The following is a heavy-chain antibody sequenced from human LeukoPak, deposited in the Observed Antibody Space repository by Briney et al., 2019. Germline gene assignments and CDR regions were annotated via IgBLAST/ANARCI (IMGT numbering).Heavy chain of an antibody. J-gene: IGHJ3*02. Sequence: SVKVSCKSSGFSFSNSAVQWARQARGQRLEWIGWIIVGSGTTNYAQSLQGRLTITRDMSTNTAYMELSSLRSEDTAVYYCAAERYGGISDCCNFEIWGQGTMVTVSS. V-gene: IGHV1-58*01. D-gene: IGHD4-23*01. CDR2: IIVGSGTT. CDR3: AAERYGGISDCCNFEI. CDR1: GFSFSNSA.